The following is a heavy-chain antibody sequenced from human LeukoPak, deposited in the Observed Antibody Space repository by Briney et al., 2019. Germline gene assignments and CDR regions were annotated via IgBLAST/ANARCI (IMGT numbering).Heavy chain of an antibody. CDR2: IYYSGST. V-gene: IGHV4-31*03. CDR3: ARVVPAAIFDY. D-gene: IGHD2-2*01. Sequence: PSETLSLTCTVSGGSISSGGYYWSWIRQHPGKGLEWIGYIYYSGSTYYNPSLKSRVTISVDTSKNQFSLKLSSVTAADTAVYYCARVVPAAIFDYWGQGTLVTVSS. CDR1: GGSISSGGYY. J-gene: IGHJ4*02.